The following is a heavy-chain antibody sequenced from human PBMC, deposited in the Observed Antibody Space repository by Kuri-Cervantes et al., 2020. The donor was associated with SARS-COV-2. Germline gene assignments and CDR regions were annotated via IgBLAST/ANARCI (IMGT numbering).Heavy chain of an antibody. D-gene: IGHD3-3*01. CDR1: GFTLSSYA. Sequence: GESLKISCSASGFTLSSYAMHWVRQAPGKGLEYVSAISSNGGSTYYADSVKRRFTISRDNSKNTLYLQMSSLRAEDTAVYYCVKVTTYYDFWSGYSYGMDVWGQGTTVTVSS. CDR3: VKVTTYYDFWSGYSYGMDV. V-gene: IGHV3-64D*06. J-gene: IGHJ6*02. CDR2: ISSNGGST.